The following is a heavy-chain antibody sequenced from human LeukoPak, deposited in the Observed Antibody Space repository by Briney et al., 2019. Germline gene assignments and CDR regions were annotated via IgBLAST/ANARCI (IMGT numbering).Heavy chain of an antibody. J-gene: IGHJ3*02. CDR1: GGSISSSTYY. D-gene: IGHD4-17*01. Sequence: PSETLSLTCTVSGGSISSSTYYWGWIRQPPGKGLEWIGTIYYSGSTYYNPSLKSRVTISVDTSKNQFSLKLSSVTAADTAVYYCARGEDYGDYLGAFDIWGQGTMVTVSS. V-gene: IGHV4-39*07. CDR2: IYYSGST. CDR3: ARGEDYGDYLGAFDI.